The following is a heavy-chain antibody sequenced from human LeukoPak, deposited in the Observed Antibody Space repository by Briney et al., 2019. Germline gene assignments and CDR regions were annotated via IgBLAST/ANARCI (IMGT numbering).Heavy chain of an antibody. CDR1: GFTFSSYG. CDR3: ARDRGYCSGGSCYSSGSSTFDY. Sequence: GGSLRLSCAASGFTFSSYGMHWVRQAPGKGLEWVAVIWYDGSNKYYADSVKGRFTISRDNSKNTLYLQMNSLRAEDTAVYYCARDRGYCSGGSCYSSGSSTFDYWGQGTLVTVSS. J-gene: IGHJ4*02. V-gene: IGHV3-33*01. CDR2: IWYDGSNK. D-gene: IGHD2-15*01.